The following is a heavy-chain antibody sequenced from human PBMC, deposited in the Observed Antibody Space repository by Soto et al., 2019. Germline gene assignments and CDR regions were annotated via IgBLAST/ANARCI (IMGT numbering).Heavy chain of an antibody. CDR3: ARHSTYYGSGSFFDY. D-gene: IGHD3-10*01. J-gene: IGHJ4*02. CDR1: GYSFTSYW. V-gene: IGHV5-51*01. Sequence: GESLKISWKGSGYSFTSYWIGWVRQMPGKGLEWMAIIYPGDSETRYSPSFQGQVTISADRSISTAYLHWSSLKASDTAIYYCARHSTYYGSGSFFDYWGQGALVTVSS. CDR2: IYPGDSET.